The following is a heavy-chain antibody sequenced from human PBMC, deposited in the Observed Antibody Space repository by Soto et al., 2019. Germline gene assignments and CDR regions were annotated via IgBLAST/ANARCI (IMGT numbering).Heavy chain of an antibody. CDR1: GFTCSSGS. J-gene: IGHJ4*02. V-gene: IGHV3-21*01. CDR3: ARDPFSPEGY. Sequence: GGSLRLSCAVSGFTCSSGSMNGVRQAPGKGLEWVSSISSSSSYIYYADSVKGRFTISRDNAKNSLYLQMNRLRAEDTAVYYCARDPFSPEGYWGQGTLVTVSS. CDR2: ISSSSSYI.